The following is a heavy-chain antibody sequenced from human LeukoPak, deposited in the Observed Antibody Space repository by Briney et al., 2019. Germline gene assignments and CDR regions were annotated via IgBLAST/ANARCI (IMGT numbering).Heavy chain of an antibody. CDR1: GYTFTSYG. Sequence: ASVKVSCKASGYTFTSYGISWVRQAPGQGLEWMGWISAYNGNTNYAQEFQGRVTITADESTSTAYMELSSLRSEDTAVYYCARGGDFGSSREYYYYYYMDVWGKGTTVTVSS. V-gene: IGHV1-18*01. J-gene: IGHJ6*03. CDR3: ARGGDFGSSREYYYYYYMDV. CDR2: ISAYNGNT. D-gene: IGHD6-6*01.